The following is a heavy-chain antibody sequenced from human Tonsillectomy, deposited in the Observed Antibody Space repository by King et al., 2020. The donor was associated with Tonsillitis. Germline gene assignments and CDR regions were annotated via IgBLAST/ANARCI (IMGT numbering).Heavy chain of an antibody. CDR3: AKSYYDSSGYYLGEDAFDL. Sequence: EVQLLESGGGLVQPGGSRRLSCAASGFTFSSYAMSWVRQAPGEGLEWVSLISASGSITNYADSVQGRFIISRDNSKNTLYIQMNTLRAEDTAVYYCAKSYYDSSGYYLGEDAFDLWGQGTMVTVSS. D-gene: IGHD3-22*01. J-gene: IGHJ3*01. CDR2: ISASGSIT. CDR1: GFTFSSYA. V-gene: IGHV3-23*01.